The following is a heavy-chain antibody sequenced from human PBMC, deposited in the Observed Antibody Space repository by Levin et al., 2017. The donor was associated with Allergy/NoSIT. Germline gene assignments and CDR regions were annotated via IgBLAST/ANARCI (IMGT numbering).Heavy chain of an antibody. D-gene: IGHD3-22*01. CDR1: GFTFSNYA. Sequence: LSLTCAASGFTFSNYAMSWVRQAPGEGLEWVSSIRNSGTDTYYPDSVRGRFSISRDNSKDTLYLQMNSLRADDTAVYYCAKVLTSGSYDYFDFWGQGTLVTVSS. CDR3: AKVLTSGSYDYFDF. CDR2: IRNSGTDT. J-gene: IGHJ4*02. V-gene: IGHV3-23*01.